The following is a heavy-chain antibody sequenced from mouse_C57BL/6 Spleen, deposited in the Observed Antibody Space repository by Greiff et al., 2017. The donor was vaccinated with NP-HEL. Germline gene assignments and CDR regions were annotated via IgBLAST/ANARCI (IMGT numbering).Heavy chain of an antibody. V-gene: IGHV5-12*01. CDR2: ISNGGGST. Sequence: DVQLVESGGGLVQPGGSLKLSCAASGFTFSDYYMYWVRQTPEKRLEWVAYISNGGGSTYYPDTVKGRFTISRDNAKNTLYLQMSRLKSEDTAMYYCARPYGSSLAWFAYWGQGTLVTVSA. CDR3: ARPYGSSLAWFAY. J-gene: IGHJ3*01. D-gene: IGHD1-1*01. CDR1: GFTFSDYY.